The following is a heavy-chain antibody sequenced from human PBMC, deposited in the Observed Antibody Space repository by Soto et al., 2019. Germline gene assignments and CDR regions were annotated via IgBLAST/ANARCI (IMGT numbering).Heavy chain of an antibody. Sequence: PGGSLRLACAASGFTFSSYSMNWVRQAPGKGLEWVSSISSSSSYIYYADSVKGRFTISRDNAKNSLYLQMNSLRAEDTAVYYCARDQREDYYDSSGYYPFDYWGQGTLVTVSS. CDR1: GFTFSSYS. V-gene: IGHV3-21*01. CDR3: ARDQREDYYDSSGYYPFDY. D-gene: IGHD3-22*01. J-gene: IGHJ4*02. CDR2: ISSSSSYI.